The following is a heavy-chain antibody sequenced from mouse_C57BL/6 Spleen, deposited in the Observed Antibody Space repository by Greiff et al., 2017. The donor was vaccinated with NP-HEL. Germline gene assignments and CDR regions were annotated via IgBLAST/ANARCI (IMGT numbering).Heavy chain of an antibody. J-gene: IGHJ2*01. D-gene: IGHD2-4*01. CDR1: GFSLTSYG. CDR2: IWSGGST. Sequence: QVQLQQSGPGLVQPSQSLSITCTVSGFSLTSYGVHWVRQSPGKGLEWLGVIWSGGSTDYNAAFISRLSISKDNSKGQVFFKMNSLQADDTAIYYCARKGGNYDYDGDYFDYWGQGTTLTVSS. CDR3: ARKGGNYDYDGDYFDY. V-gene: IGHV2-2*01.